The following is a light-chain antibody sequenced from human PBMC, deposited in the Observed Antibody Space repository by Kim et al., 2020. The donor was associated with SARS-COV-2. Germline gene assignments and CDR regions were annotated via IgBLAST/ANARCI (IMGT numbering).Light chain of an antibody. Sequence: LSPGERATLSCRASQSVSSSYLVWYQQRPGQAPRRLIYGASSRATGIPDRFSGSGSGTDFTLTISRLEPEDFAVYYCQQYSSSPYTFGQGTNLEI. CDR3: QQYSSSPYT. CDR2: GAS. J-gene: IGKJ2*01. V-gene: IGKV3-20*01. CDR1: QSVSSSY.